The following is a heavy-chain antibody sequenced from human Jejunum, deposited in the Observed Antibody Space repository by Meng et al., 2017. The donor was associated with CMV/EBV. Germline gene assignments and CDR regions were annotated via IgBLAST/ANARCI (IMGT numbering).Heavy chain of an antibody. CDR3: ARGDYWFDY. V-gene: IGHV3-23*01. Sequence: VRLLHSWGRVVQLGGSLRVSCAAFGFTFSANAMSWVRQSPGKGLEWVSSITANGDTTFYRDSVKGRFTISRDNSKNTLYLQMKSLRADDTAVYFCARGDYWFDYWGQGTLVTVSS. D-gene: IGHD2-8*02. J-gene: IGHJ4*02. CDR2: ITANGDTT. CDR1: GFTFSANA.